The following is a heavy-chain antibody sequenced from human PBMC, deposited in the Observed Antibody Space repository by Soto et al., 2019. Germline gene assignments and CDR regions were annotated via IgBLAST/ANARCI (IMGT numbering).Heavy chain of an antibody. D-gene: IGHD3-3*01. CDR2: IYYSGST. CDR3: ASTGDFWSGYYPPGAFDI. CDR1: GGSISSGGYY. Sequence: SETLSLTCTVSGGSISSGGYYWSWIRQHPGKGLEWIGYIYYSGSTYYNPSLKSRVTISVDTSKNQFSLKLSSVTAADTAVYYCASTGDFWSGYYPPGAFDIWGQGTMVTVSS. V-gene: IGHV4-31*03. J-gene: IGHJ3*02.